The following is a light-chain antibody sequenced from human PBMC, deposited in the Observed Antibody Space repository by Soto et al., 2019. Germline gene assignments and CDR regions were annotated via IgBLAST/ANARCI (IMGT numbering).Light chain of an antibody. CDR1: QGINNY. CDR3: QKYDRDPRT. J-gene: IGKJ1*01. CDR2: SAS. V-gene: IGKV1-27*01. Sequence: DIQMTQSPSSLSASVGDSFTITCRASQGINNYLAWYQQKPGKVPVLLIYSASTLKSGVPSRFSGRGAGTDFTLTISSLQPEDFATYYCQKYDRDPRTFGQGTKVDIK.